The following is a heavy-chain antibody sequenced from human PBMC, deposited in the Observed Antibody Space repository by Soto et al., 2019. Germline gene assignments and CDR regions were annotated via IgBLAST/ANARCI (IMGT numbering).Heavy chain of an antibody. J-gene: IGHJ4*02. Sequence: GGSLRLSCAASGFTFSSYAMSWVRQAPGKGLEWVSAISGSGGSTYYADSVKGRFTISRDNSKNTLYLQMNSLRAEDTAVYYCAKDRPVSPHEVGAKTISDYWGQGTLVTVSS. D-gene: IGHD1-26*01. CDR2: ISGSGGST. V-gene: IGHV3-23*01. CDR3: AKDRPVSPHEVGAKTISDY. CDR1: GFTFSSYA.